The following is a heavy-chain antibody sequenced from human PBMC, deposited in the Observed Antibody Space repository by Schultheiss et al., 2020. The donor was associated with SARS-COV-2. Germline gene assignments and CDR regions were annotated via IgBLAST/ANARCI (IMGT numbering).Heavy chain of an antibody. J-gene: IGHJ4*02. Sequence: ASVKVSCKASGYTFTSYYMHWVRQAPGQGLEWMGWISAYNGNTNYAQKLQGRVTMTTDTSTSTAYMELRSLRSEDTAVYYCARSRNYYDSSGYPFDYWGQGTLVTVSS. CDR1: GYTFTSYY. V-gene: IGHV1-18*04. CDR2: ISAYNGNT. CDR3: ARSRNYYDSSGYPFDY. D-gene: IGHD3-22*01.